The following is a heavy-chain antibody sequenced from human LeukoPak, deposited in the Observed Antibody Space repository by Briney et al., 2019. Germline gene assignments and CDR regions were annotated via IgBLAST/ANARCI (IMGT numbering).Heavy chain of an antibody. D-gene: IGHD3-3*01. J-gene: IGHJ4*02. CDR1: GYTLTELS. Sequence: ASVKVSFKVSGYTLTELSMHWVRQAPGKGLEWMGGFDPEDGETIYAQKFQGRVTMTEDTSTDTAYMELSSLRSEDTAVYYCATGTFLEWLLELRYWGQGTLVTVSS. V-gene: IGHV1-24*01. CDR2: FDPEDGET. CDR3: ATGTFLEWLLELRY.